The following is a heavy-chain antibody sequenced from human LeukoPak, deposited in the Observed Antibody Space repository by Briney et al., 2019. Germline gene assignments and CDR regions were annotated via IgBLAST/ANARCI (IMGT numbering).Heavy chain of an antibody. CDR3: ARDYAGAPDY. CDR1: GFTFSTYW. D-gene: IGHD2-8*02. J-gene: IGHJ4*02. CDR2: INGDGSTT. Sequence: GGSLRLSCTASGFTFSTYWINWVRQSPGKGLVWVALINGDGSTTTHADSVKGRFTISRDNAKNTAYLQMNSLRDEDTAVYFCARDYAGAPDYWGQGTLVTVSA. V-gene: IGHV3-74*03.